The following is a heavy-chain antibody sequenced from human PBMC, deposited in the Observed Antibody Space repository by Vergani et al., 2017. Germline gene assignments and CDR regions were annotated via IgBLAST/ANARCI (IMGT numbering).Heavy chain of an antibody. J-gene: IGHJ3*01. CDR3: AHMIAAAGNLGANAFDL. D-gene: IGHD6-13*01. V-gene: IGHV2-26*01. CDR1: GFSLSNARMG. CDR2: IFSNDQK. Sequence: QVTLKESGPVLVKPTETLTLTCTVSGFSLSNARMGVSWIRQPPGKALEWLAHIFSNDQKSYSTSLKSRLTISKDTSKSQVVLTMTNMDPVDTATSYCAHMIAAAGNLGANAFDLWGQGTMVTVSS.